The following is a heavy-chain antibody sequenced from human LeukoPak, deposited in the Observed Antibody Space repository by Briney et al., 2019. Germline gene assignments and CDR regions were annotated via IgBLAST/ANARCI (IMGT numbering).Heavy chain of an antibody. CDR3: AGTRRYCSGGSCYNWFDP. CDR2: IYASGST. D-gene: IGHD2-15*01. Sequence: SETLSLTCTVSGGSSSSDIFYWSWIRQPAGKGLEWIGRIYASGSTTYNSSLKSRVAISIDTSKNQFSLQLTSVTAADTAVYYCAGTRRYCSGGSCYNWFDPWGQGTLVTVSS. CDR1: GGSSSSDIFY. V-gene: IGHV4-61*02. J-gene: IGHJ5*02.